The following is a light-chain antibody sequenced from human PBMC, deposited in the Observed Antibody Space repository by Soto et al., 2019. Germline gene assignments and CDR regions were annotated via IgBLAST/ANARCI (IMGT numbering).Light chain of an antibody. CDR2: WAS. CDR3: QQYYSTSSIT. Sequence: DIVMTQSPASLAVSLGERATINCKSSQSVLDSSNNRNYLAWYQQKPGQPPKLLIYWASTRQSGVPGRCRGRGSGTEFTLTINSLQAEDVAVYYCQQYYSTSSITFGQGTRLEIK. V-gene: IGKV4-1*01. CDR1: QSVLDSSNNRNY. J-gene: IGKJ5*01.